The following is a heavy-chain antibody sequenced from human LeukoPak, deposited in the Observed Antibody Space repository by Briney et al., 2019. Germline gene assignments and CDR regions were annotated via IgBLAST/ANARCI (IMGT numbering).Heavy chain of an antibody. V-gene: IGHV3-48*04. CDR1: GFTFSSYA. Sequence: PGGSLRLSCAASGFTFSSYAMSWVRQAPGKGLEWVSYISSSGSTIYYADSVKGRFTISRDNAKNSLYLQMNSLRAEDTAVYYCARDGDYGGNSGYYYGMDVWGQGTTVTVSS. D-gene: IGHD4-23*01. CDR2: ISSSGSTI. J-gene: IGHJ6*02. CDR3: ARDGDYGGNSGYYYGMDV.